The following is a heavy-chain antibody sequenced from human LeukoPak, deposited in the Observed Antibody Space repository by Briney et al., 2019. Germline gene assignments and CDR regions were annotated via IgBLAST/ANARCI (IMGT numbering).Heavy chain of an antibody. V-gene: IGHV4-39*01. D-gene: IGHD3-3*01. CDR2: IYYSGST. Sequence: PSETLSLTCTVSGGSISSSSYYWGWISQPPGKGLEWIGTIYYSGSTYYNPSLKSRVTISVDTSRNQFSLKLTSVTAAETALYYCARIERITIFGAAKHNWIDPWGQGTLVTVSS. J-gene: IGHJ5*02. CDR3: ARIERITIFGAAKHNWIDP. CDR1: GGSISSSSYY.